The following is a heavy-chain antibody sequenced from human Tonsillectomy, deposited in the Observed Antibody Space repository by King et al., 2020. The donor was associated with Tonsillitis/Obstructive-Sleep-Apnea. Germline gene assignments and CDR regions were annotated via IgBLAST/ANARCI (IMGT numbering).Heavy chain of an antibody. CDR2: LTPIIGTA. J-gene: IGHJ3*02. V-gene: IGHV1-69*01. D-gene: IGHD3-10*01. CDR3: VQMGVTSVNGYDTTFDI. Sequence: QLVQSGAEVKKPGSSVKVSCKASGGTFNIYPIIWVRQAPGQGLEWMGGLTPIIGTANYAQKFQGRVTITADEFTTTADMQLSSLRSEDTAVYYCVQMGVTSVNGYDTTFDIWGQGTMVTVSS. CDR1: GGTFNIYP.